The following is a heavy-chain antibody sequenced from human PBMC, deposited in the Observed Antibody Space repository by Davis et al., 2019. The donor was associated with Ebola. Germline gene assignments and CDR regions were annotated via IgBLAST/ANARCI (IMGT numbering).Heavy chain of an antibody. J-gene: IGHJ5*02. Sequence: SETLSLTCTVSGGSITSSSFHWGCLRQPPRNGLEWIGSIYYSGITYYDPSLKSRVTISVDTSKNQFSLKLRSVTAADTAVYYCARQGWSGYSLRHWLDPWGRGTLVTVSS. CDR1: GGSITSSSFH. CDR2: IYYSGIT. V-gene: IGHV4-39*01. CDR3: ARQGWSGYSLRHWLDP. D-gene: IGHD3-3*01.